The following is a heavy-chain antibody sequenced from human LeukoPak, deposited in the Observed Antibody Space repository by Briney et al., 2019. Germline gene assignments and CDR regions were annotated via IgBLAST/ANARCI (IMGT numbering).Heavy chain of an antibody. Sequence: SETLSLTCAVYGGSFSGYYWSWIRQPPGKGLEWIGEINHSGSTNYNPSLKSRVTISVDTSKNQFSLKLTSVTAADTAVYFCARYNSGNRFDPWGQGTLVTVSS. CDR3: ARYNSGNRFDP. CDR1: GGSFSGYY. CDR2: INHSGST. D-gene: IGHD3-10*01. V-gene: IGHV4-34*01. J-gene: IGHJ5*02.